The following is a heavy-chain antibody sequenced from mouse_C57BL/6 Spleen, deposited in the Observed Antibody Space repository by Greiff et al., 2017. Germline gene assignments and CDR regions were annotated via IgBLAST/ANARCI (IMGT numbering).Heavy chain of an antibody. J-gene: IGHJ4*01. CDR1: GYTFTSYW. CDR2: IYPGSGST. CDR3: ARDYSNYYAMDY. Sequence: QVQLQQPGAELVKPGASVKMSCKASGYTFTSYWITWVKQRPGQGLEWIGEIYPGSGSTNYTEKFKSKATLNEDTSSSTSYMQHSSLTSEATTVYYCARDYSNYYAMDYWGQGTSVTVSS. V-gene: IGHV1-55*01. D-gene: IGHD2-5*01.